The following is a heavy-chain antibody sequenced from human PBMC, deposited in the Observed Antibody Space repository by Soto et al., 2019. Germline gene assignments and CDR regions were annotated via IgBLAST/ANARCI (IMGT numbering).Heavy chain of an antibody. CDR2: IIPIFGTA. CDR1: GGTFSSYA. CDR3: ETDWDSSGPDAFDI. V-gene: IGHV1-69*06. Sequence: VKVSCKASGGTFSSYAISWVRQARGQGLEWMGGIIPIFGTANYAQKFQGRGTITADKSTSTAYMELSSLRSEDTAVYYCETDWDSSGPDAFDIWGQGTMVTVSS. D-gene: IGHD3-22*01. J-gene: IGHJ3*02.